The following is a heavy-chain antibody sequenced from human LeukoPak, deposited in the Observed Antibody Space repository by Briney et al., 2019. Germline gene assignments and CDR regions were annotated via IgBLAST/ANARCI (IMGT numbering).Heavy chain of an antibody. CDR2: ISGSGGST. Sequence: GGSLRLSCAASGFTFSSYAMSWVRQAPGKGLEWVSTISGSGGSTYYADSVKGRFTISRDNSKNTLYLQMNSLRAEDTAVYYCAKRGGYSYGDHIDYWGQGTLVTVSS. CDR3: AKRGGYSYGDHIDY. CDR1: GFTFSSYA. V-gene: IGHV3-23*01. D-gene: IGHD5-18*01. J-gene: IGHJ4*02.